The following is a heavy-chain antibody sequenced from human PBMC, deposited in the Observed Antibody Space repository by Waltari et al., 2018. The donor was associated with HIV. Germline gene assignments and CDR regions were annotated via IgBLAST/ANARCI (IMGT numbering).Heavy chain of an antibody. J-gene: IGHJ6*02. D-gene: IGHD6-19*01. CDR2: ISSGGGPL. CDR1: GFTFSSDG. CDR3: ASRSSGRVSYGLDV. Sequence: EVQLVESGGGLVKPGGSLRLSCAGSGFTFSSDGMNWVRQAPGKGFGWVASISSGGGPLNYADSVKCRFTISRDNAKNSLYLQINSLRAEATAVYYCASRSSGRVSYGLDVWGQGTTVIVSS. V-gene: IGHV3-21*01.